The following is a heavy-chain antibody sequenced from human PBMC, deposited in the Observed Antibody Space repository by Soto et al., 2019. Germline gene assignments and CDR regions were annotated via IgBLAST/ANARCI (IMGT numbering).Heavy chain of an antibody. J-gene: IGHJ6*02. V-gene: IGHV3-11*01. Sequence: PGGSLRLSCAASGFTFSDYYMSWIRQAPGKGLEWVSYISSSGSSIYYADSVKGRFTISRDNAKNSLYVQMNSLGAEDTAVYYCASEKDFYHGMDVWGQGTTVTSP. CDR3: ASEKDFYHGMDV. CDR1: GFTFSDYY. CDR2: ISSSGSSI.